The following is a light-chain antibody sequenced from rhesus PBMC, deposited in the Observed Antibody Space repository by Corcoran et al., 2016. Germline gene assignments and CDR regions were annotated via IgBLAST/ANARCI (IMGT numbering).Light chain of an antibody. Sequence: DIQMTQSPSSLSASVGDTVTITCRASQGSSSYLAWYQQKPGKAPKLLTYKASTLQSGVPSRFSGDGSGTDFTLTISNLQPEDFATYYCQQHHSYPFTFGPETKLDIK. J-gene: IGKJ3*01. CDR2: KAS. V-gene: IGKV1-25*01. CDR3: QQHHSYPFT. CDR1: QGSSSY.